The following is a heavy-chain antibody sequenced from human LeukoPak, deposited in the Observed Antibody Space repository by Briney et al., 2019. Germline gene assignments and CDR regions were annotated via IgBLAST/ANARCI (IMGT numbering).Heavy chain of an antibody. V-gene: IGHV4-30-4*01. Sequence: SETLSLTCTVSGGSISSGDYYWSWIRQPPGKGLEWIGYIYYSGSTYYNPSLKSRVTISVDTSENQFSLKLSSVTAADTAVYYCARETPRAAADYWGQGTLVTVSS. D-gene: IGHD6-13*01. CDR1: GGSISSGDYY. CDR3: ARETPRAAADY. J-gene: IGHJ4*02. CDR2: IYYSGST.